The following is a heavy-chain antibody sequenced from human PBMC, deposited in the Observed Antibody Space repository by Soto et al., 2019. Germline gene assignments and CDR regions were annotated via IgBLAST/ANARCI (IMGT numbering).Heavy chain of an antibody. Sequence: GGSLRLSCAASGFTFSSYAMHWVRQAPGKGLEWVAVISYDGSNKYYADSVKGRFTISRDNSKNTLYLQMNSLRAEDTAVYYCARDRDSDYYYGMDVWGQETTVTVSS. J-gene: IGHJ6*02. CDR1: GFTFSSYA. V-gene: IGHV3-30-3*01. CDR3: ARDRDSDYYYGMDV. CDR2: ISYDGSNK.